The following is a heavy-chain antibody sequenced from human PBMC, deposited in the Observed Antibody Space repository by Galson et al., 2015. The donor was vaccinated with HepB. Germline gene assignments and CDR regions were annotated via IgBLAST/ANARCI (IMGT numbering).Heavy chain of an antibody. CDR2: FDPEDGET. J-gene: IGHJ4*02. CDR3: ARGAARGFGY. Sequence: SVKVSCKVSGYTLTELSMHWVRQAPGKGLEWMGGFDPEDGETIYAQKFQGRVTMTKDTSTDTAYMELSSLRSEDTAVYYCARGAARGFGYWGQGTLVTASS. V-gene: IGHV1-24*01. D-gene: IGHD6-6*01. CDR1: GYTLTELS.